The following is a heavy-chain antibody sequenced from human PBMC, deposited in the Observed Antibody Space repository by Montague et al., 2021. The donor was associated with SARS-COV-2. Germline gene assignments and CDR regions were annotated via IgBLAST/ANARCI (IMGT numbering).Heavy chain of an antibody. CDR3: ARDVRYYYDQ. CDR1: GGSMSSYH. V-gene: IGHV4-59*01. CDR2: VSYRGST. J-gene: IGHJ4*02. D-gene: IGHD3-10*01. Sequence: SETLSLTCSVSGGSMSSYHWVWIRQPPGKGREWIGYVSYRGSTNYNISLKSRVTISLDTSKNRFSLRVTSVTAADTAVYYCARDVRYYYDQWGQGILVTVSS.